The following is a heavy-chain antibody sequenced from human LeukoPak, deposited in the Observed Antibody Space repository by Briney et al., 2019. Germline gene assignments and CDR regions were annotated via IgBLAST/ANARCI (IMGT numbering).Heavy chain of an antibody. CDR3: ASSGWNYDILTGYEAR. D-gene: IGHD3-9*01. Sequence: SETLSLTCTVSGGSISCGDYYWSWIRQPPGKGLEWIGYIYYSGSTYYNPSLKSRVTISVDTSKNQFSLKLSSVTAADTAVYYCASSGWNYDILTGYEARWGQGTLVTVSS. CDR1: GGSISCGDYY. J-gene: IGHJ4*02. V-gene: IGHV4-30-4*01. CDR2: IYYSGST.